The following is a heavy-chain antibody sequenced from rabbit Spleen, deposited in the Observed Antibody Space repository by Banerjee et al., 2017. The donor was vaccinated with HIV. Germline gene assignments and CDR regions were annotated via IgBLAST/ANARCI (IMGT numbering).Heavy chain of an antibody. V-gene: IGHV1S40*01. Sequence: QSLGESGGDRVKPGAALTLTCKASGFSCRSSAYMCWVRQAPGKGLECISCTAGSSSGFTYSATWAKGRFTCSKTSSTTVTLQMTSLTVADTATYFCARDTGSSFSSYGMDLWGPGTLVTVS. J-gene: IGHJ6*01. CDR2: TAGSSSGFT. CDR3: ARDTGSSFSSYGMDL. CDR1: GFSCRSSAY. D-gene: IGHD8-1*01.